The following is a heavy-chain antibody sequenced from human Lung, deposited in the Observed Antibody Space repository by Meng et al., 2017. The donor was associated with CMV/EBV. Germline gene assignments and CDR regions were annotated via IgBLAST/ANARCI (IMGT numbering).Heavy chain of an antibody. CDR3: TIAGTDYDFWSGYFGSWFDP. V-gene: IGHV4-39*07. J-gene: IGHJ5*02. CDR1: GGSISSSSYY. D-gene: IGHD3-3*01. Sequence: SETLSLXCTVSGGSISSSSYYWGWIRQPPGKGLEWIGSIYYSGSTYYNPSLKSRVTISVDTSKNQFSLKLSSVTAADTAVYYCTIAGTDYDFWSGYFGSWFDPWGQGTXVTVYS. CDR2: IYYSGST.